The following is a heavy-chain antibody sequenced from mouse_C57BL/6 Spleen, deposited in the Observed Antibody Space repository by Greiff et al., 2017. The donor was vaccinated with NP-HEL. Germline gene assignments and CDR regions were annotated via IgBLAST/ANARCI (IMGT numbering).Heavy chain of an antibody. CDR3: ARPSVTTVVATDAMDD. D-gene: IGHD1-1*01. CDR2: ISSGSSSI. J-gene: IGHJ4*01. Sequence: EVHLVESGGGLVKPGGSLKLSCAASGFTFSDYGMHWVRQAPEKGLEWVAYISSGSSSIYYADTVKGRFTISRDNAKNTLFLQMTSLRSEDTAMYYGARPSVTTVVATDAMDDWGQGTSVTVSS. CDR1: GFTFSDYG. V-gene: IGHV5-17*01.